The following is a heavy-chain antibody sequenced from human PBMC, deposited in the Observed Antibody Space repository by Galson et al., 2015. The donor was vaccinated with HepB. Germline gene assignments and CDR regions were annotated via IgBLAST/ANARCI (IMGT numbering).Heavy chain of an antibody. CDR1: GGTFSSYA. D-gene: IGHD3-9*01. V-gene: IGHV1-69*13. CDR3: AREGRNSDILTGTPPPLFDY. J-gene: IGHJ4*02. CDR2: IIPIFGIA. Sequence: SVTVSCKASGGTFSSYAISWVRQAPGQGLEWMGGIIPIFGIANYAQKFQGRVTITADESTSTAYMELSSLRSEDTAVYYCAREGRNSDILTGTPPPLFDYWGQGTLVTVSS.